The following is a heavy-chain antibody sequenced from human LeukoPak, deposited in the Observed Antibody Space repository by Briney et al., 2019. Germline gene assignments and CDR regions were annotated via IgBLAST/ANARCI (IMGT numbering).Heavy chain of an antibody. Sequence: GGSLRFSCAASGFTFGSYWMSWVRQAPGKGPEWVANINQDGSEKNYVGSVKGRFTISRDNARNSLYLQMNSLRAEDTAVYYCARGRNWFDPWGQGTLVTVSS. CDR2: INQDGSEK. V-gene: IGHV3-7*01. CDR1: GFTFGSYW. CDR3: ARGRNWFDP. J-gene: IGHJ5*02.